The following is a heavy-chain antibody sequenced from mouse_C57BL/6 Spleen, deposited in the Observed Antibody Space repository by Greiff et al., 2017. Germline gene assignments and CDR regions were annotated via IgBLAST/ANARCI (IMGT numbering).Heavy chain of an antibody. CDR2: ISSCSSTI. Sequence: EVKLVEPGGGLVKPGGSLKLSCAASGFTFSDYGMHWVRQAPEQGLEWVAYISSCSSTIYYADTVKGRFTISRDNAKNTLFLQMTSVRSEDRAMYYCARRGTYYYGSSLDYWGQGTTLTVSS. CDR1: GFTFSDYG. J-gene: IGHJ2*01. D-gene: IGHD1-1*01. CDR3: ARRGTYYYGSSLDY. V-gene: IGHV5-17*01.